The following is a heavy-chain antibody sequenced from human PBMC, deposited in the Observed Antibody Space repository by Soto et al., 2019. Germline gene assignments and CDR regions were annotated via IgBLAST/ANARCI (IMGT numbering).Heavy chain of an antibody. CDR1: GYTFTSYA. CDR2: INAGNGNT. CDR3: ARDGWDYCIDY. Sequence: VQLVQSGAEDRKPGASVKISCKPSGYTFTSYAVHWVRQAPGQRLEWMGWINAGNGNTKYSQRFQGRVTITWDTSASTAYMELSSLRSEDTAVYYCARDGWDYCIDYWGQGTLVTVSS. J-gene: IGHJ4*02. V-gene: IGHV1-3*05. D-gene: IGHD4-4*01.